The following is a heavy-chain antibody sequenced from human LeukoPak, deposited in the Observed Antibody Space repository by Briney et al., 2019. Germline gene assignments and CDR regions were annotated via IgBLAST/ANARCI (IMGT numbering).Heavy chain of an antibody. D-gene: IGHD3-10*01. CDR3: VKGGGSGGQGRLDY. CDR2: ITIGGDST. J-gene: IGHJ4*02. V-gene: IGHV3-23*01. Sequence: GGSLRLSCAASGFTFSSQAMSWVRQAPGKGLEYVSGITIGGDSTSYADSVKGRFTISRDNSKNTLYLQLNGLSAEDTAVYHCVKGGGSGGQGRLDYWGQGSLVTVSS. CDR1: GFTFSSQA.